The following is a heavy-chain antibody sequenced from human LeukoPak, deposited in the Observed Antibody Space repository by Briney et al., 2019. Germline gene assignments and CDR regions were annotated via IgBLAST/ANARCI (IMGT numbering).Heavy chain of an antibody. Sequence: QAGGSLRLSCAASGFTFSSYGMSWVRQAPGKGLEWVSVISGSGGSTYYADSVKGRFTISRDNSKNTLYLQMNSLRAEDTAVYYCAKSARWSGYDYFDYWGQGTLVTVSS. CDR1: GFTFSSYG. J-gene: IGHJ4*02. CDR2: ISGSGGST. V-gene: IGHV3-23*01. CDR3: AKSARWSGYDYFDY. D-gene: IGHD3-3*01.